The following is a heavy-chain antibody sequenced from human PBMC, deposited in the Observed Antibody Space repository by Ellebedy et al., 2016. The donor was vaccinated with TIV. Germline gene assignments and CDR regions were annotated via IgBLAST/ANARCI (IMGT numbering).Heavy chain of an antibody. CDR1: GFAFGHYW. Sequence: GGSLRLXXAASGFAFGHYWMHWVRQAPGKGLVWVSRLSSDHKVAGYADSVKGRFTISRDNAKNTLYLQMHSLRAEDTAVYYCVRDNSGVDYWGQGTLVTVSS. D-gene: IGHD4-23*01. CDR3: VRDNSGVDY. V-gene: IGHV3-74*01. CDR2: LSSDHKVA. J-gene: IGHJ4*02.